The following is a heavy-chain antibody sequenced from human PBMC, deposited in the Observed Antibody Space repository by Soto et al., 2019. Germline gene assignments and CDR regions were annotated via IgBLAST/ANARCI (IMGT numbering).Heavy chain of an antibody. CDR2: ISSNGGST. J-gene: IGHJ4*02. CDR1: GFTFSNYA. Sequence: GGSLRLSCSASGFTFSNYAMHWVLQAPGKGLEYVSAISSNGGSTYYADSVKGRFTISRDNSKNTLYLQMSSLRAEDTAVYYCVKGTHTTKTLDYSGQGTLVTVSS. V-gene: IGHV3-64D*08. CDR3: VKGTHTTKTLDY. D-gene: IGHD1-26*01.